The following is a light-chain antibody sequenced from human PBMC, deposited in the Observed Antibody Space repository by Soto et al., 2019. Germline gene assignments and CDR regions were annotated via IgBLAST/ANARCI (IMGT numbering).Light chain of an antibody. CDR3: SSYAGSSWV. CDR2: DVS. J-gene: IGLJ3*02. CDR1: SSDVGAYNY. Sequence: QSVLTQPPSASGSPGQSVTISCTGTSSDVGAYNYVSWYQQHPGKAPKLMIYDVSKRPSGVPYRFSGSKSGNAASLTVSGFQGEDEADYYCSSYAGSSWVFGGGTKLTVL. V-gene: IGLV2-8*01.